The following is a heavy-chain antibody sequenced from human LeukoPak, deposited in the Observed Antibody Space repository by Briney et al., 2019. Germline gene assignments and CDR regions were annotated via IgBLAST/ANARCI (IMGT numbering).Heavy chain of an antibody. V-gene: IGHV3-21*01. D-gene: IGHD3-16*01. CDR3: ASQSFGRFDP. CDR2: ISSSSSYI. J-gene: IGHJ5*02. Sequence: GGSLRLSCAASGFTFSTYSMNWDRQAPGKGLEWVSSISSSSSYIYYADSVKGRFTISRDNARDSLFLQMNSLRAEDTAVYYCASQSFGRFDPWGQGTRVTVSS. CDR1: GFTFSTYS.